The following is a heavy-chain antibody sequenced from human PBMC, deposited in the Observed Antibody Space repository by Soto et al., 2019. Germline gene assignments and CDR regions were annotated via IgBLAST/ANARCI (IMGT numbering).Heavy chain of an antibody. Sequence: PSETLSLTCAVYGGSFSGYFWSWIRQPPGKGLEWIGDINHSGSTTYNPSLKSRVTISVDTSKNQFSLKLSSVTAAATAVYYCSRARSYSNLNRFVPWGQGTLVTVSS. D-gene: IGHD4-4*01. CDR2: INHSGST. J-gene: IGHJ5*02. V-gene: IGHV4-34*01. CDR1: GGSFSGYF. CDR3: SRARSYSNLNRFVP.